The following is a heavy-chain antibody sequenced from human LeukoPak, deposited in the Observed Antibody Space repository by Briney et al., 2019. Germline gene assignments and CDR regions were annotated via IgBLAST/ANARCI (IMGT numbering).Heavy chain of an antibody. CDR2: ISGGGVTT. D-gene: IGHD3-16*01. J-gene: IGHJ6*02. CDR3: ARNQQLGGHSYYYYGMDV. Sequence: GGSLRLSCVGSGFTSIAYALTWARQAPGKGLEWVSGISGGGVTTYYADSVKGRFAISRDNSKNTLYLQMNSLRADDTAIYYCARNQQLGGHSYYYYGMDVWGQGTTVTVSS. V-gene: IGHV3-23*01. CDR1: GFTSIAYA.